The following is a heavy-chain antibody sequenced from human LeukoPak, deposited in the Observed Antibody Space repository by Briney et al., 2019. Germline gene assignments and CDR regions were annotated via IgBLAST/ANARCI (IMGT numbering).Heavy chain of an antibody. D-gene: IGHD2-8*02. CDR2: ISGSGSGGST. Sequence: TGGSLRLSCAASGFTFSSSAMSWVRQAPGKGLEWVSSISGSGSGGSTYYADSVKGRFTISRDNSKNTLYPQMNSLRAEDTAVYYCATYRQVLLPFESWGQGTLVTVSS. CDR1: GFTFSSSA. V-gene: IGHV3-23*01. CDR3: ATYRQVLLPFES. J-gene: IGHJ4*02.